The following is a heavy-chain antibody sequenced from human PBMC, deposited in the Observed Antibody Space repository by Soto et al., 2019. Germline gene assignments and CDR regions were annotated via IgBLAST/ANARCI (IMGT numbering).Heavy chain of an antibody. J-gene: IGHJ5*02. CDR1: GGTFSSYA. D-gene: IGHD1-26*01. CDR3: ARDLIVYSGSYLPNWFDP. CDR2: IIPIFGTA. Sequence: GASVKVSCKASGGTFSSYAISWVRQATGQGLEWMGGIIPIFGTANYAQKFQGRVTITADKSTSTAYMELSSLRSEDTAVYYCARDLIVYSGSYLPNWFDPWGQGTLVTVSS. V-gene: IGHV1-69*06.